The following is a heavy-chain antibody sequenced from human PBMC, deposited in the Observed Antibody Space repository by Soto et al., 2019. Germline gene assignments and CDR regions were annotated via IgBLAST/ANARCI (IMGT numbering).Heavy chain of an antibody. CDR2: ISYSGTT. Sequence: PSETLSLTCTASGDSIRGDCWSWIRQPPGKRLEWIAYISYSGTTNYNPSLKSRVTISLDTSNNQLSLKMTSVTAADTAMYYCAKGFNYYGRGTLKLDPWGQGTLVTVSS. V-gene: IGHV4-59*01. J-gene: IGHJ5*02. D-gene: IGHD3-10*02. CDR1: GDSIRGDC. CDR3: AKGFNYYGRGTLKLDP.